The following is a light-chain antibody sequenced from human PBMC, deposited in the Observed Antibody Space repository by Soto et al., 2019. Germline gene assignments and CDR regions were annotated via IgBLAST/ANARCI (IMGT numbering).Light chain of an antibody. Sequence: DIQMTQSPSSLSASVGDRVTITCRASQGISNHLAWYQQKPGEVPKPVIYAASALEAGVPSRFSGSGSATDITLTISSLQPEDVETYYCQKYNSAPLTCGQGTRVVIK. CDR2: AAS. CDR3: QKYNSAPLT. J-gene: IGKJ5*01. V-gene: IGKV1-27*01. CDR1: QGISNH.